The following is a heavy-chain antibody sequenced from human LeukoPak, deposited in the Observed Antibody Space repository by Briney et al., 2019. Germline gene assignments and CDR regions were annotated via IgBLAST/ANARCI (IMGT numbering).Heavy chain of an antibody. D-gene: IGHD1-26*01. CDR1: GFTFGTYA. Sequence: QSGGSLRLSCAASGFTFGTYAMYWVRQSSRKGPEWVSAISPDGRRTYYADSVKGRFTISRDNSKNTLYLQLNNLRTEDTAIYYCAKEGGIVVAGDHWGQGTLVTVSS. V-gene: IGHV3-23*01. J-gene: IGHJ4*02. CDR3: AKEGGIVVAGDH. CDR2: ISPDGRRT.